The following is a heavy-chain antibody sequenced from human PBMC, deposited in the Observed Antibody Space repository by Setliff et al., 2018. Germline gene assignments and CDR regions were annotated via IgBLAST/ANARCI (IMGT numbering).Heavy chain of an antibody. Sequence: GGSLRLSCGASGFTYKNDWVSWVRQAPGKGLEWLASINPDGSEKYYVDSVKGLFTISRDNARNSLSLQMNSLRTEDTAVYYCFGAGTCSYWGQGTLVTVSS. CDR3: FGAGTCSY. D-gene: IGHD3-10*01. CDR2: INPDGSEK. J-gene: IGHJ4*02. CDR1: GFTYKNDW. V-gene: IGHV3-7*01.